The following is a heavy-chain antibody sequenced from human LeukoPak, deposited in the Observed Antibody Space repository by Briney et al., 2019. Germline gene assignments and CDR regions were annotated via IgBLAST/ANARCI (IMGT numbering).Heavy chain of an antibody. D-gene: IGHD5-18*01. J-gene: IGHJ6*03. CDR3: AKGSDTAMVTDYYYYMDV. CDR2: ISGSGGST. Sequence: GGSLRLSCAASGFTFSSYAMSWVRQAPGKGLEWVSAISGSGGSTYYADSVKGRFTISRDNSKNTLYLQMNSLRAEDTAVYHCAKGSDTAMVTDYYYYMDVWGKGTTVTVSS. V-gene: IGHV3-23*01. CDR1: GFTFSSYA.